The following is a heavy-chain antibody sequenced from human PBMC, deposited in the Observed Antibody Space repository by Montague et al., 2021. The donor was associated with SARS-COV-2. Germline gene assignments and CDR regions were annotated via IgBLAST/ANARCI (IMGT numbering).Heavy chain of an antibody. CDR1: GDSVSSNSAT. V-gene: IGHV6-1*01. J-gene: IGHJ4*02. CDR3: VRGIEAAGSYDY. Sequence: CAISGDSVSSNSATWSWLRQSPSRGLEWLGRTYYRSMWKSDYARSVKSRIAINPDTSKNQFSLQLGSVTPEDTALYYCVRGIEAAGSYDYWGQGTLVTVSS. CDR2: TYYRSMWKS. D-gene: IGHD6-13*01.